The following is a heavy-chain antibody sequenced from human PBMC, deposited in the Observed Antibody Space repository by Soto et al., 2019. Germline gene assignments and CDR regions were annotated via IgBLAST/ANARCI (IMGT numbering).Heavy chain of an antibody. D-gene: IGHD3-3*01. CDR3: ARTRYDFWSGNWFDP. Sequence: SETLSLTCAVYGGSFSGYYWSWIRQPPGKGLEWIGEINHSGSTNYNPSLKSRVTISVDTSKNQFSLKLSSVTAADTAVYYCARTRYDFWSGNWFDPWGQGTLVTVSS. CDR1: GGSFSGYY. V-gene: IGHV4-34*01. CDR2: INHSGST. J-gene: IGHJ5*02.